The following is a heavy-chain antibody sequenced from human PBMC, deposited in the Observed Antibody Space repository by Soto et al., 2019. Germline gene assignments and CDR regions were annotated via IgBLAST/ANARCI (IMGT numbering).Heavy chain of an antibody. CDR3: AKGRYFDTSGGCANY. J-gene: IGHJ4*02. CDR2: ISGSGHGT. Sequence: EVKLLESGGGLVPPGASARLSCITSGFMFDNYAMSWVRQSPGRGLEWVAAISGSGHGTVYTQSVQGRFIISRDKSKKTLFLHMNNLRDEDTAVYYCAKGRYFDTSGGCANYWGLGTLVSVSA. V-gene: IGHV3-23*01. D-gene: IGHD3-22*01. CDR1: GFMFDNYA.